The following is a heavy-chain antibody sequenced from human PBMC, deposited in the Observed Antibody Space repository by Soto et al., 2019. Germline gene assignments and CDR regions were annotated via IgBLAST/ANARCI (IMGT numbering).Heavy chain of an antibody. D-gene: IGHD3-22*01. CDR3: ASSDRRGFGFDY. Sequence: QVQLQQSGPGLVKPSQTLSLTCDISGDSVSSNSAAWNWIRQSPSRGLEWLGRTSYRSKWYNDSEVSVKRRRTIHPDTSKNQFSLQLTSVTPEDTALYYCASSDRRGFGFDYWGQGTLVTVSS. J-gene: IGHJ4*02. CDR2: TSYRSKWYN. V-gene: IGHV6-1*01. CDR1: GDSVSSNSAA.